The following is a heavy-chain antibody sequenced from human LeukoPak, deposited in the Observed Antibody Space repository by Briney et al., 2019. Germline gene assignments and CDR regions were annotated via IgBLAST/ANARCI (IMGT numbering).Heavy chain of an antibody. V-gene: IGHV4-61*02. CDR2: IYTSGST. Sequence: SETLSLTCTVSGGSISSSSYYWSWIRQPAGKGLEWIGRIYTSGSTNYNPSLKSRVTISVDTSKNQFSLKLSSVTAADTAVYYCARDGVVVPAAGYYYYYMDVWGKGTTVTVSS. D-gene: IGHD2-2*01. CDR3: ARDGVVVPAAGYYYYYMDV. CDR1: GGSISSSSYY. J-gene: IGHJ6*03.